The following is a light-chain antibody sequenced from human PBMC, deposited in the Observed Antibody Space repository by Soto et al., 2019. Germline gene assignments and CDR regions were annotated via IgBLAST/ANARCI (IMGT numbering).Light chain of an antibody. CDR2: GAS. CDR3: QQYGSSSWT. V-gene: IGKV3-20*01. J-gene: IGKJ1*01. CDR1: QSVSSSY. Sequence: EIVLTQSPGTLSLSPGERATLSCRASQSVSSSYLAWYQQKPGQAPMPLIYGASSRAIGIPDRFSGSGSGTDFTLTISRLEPEDFAVYYCQQYGSSSWTFGQGTKVEIK.